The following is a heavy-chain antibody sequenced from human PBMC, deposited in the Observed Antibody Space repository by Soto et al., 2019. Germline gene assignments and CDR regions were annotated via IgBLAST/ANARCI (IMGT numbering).Heavy chain of an antibody. CDR1: GYSFTSYW. V-gene: IGHV5-51*01. D-gene: IGHD1-26*01. Sequence: PGESLKISCKGSGYSFTSYWIGWVRQMPGKGLEWMGIIYPGDSDTRYSPSFQGQVTISADKSISTAYLQWSSLKASDTAMYYCATSTTYYYHALDFWGQGTLVTVSS. J-gene: IGHJ4*02. CDR2: IYPGDSDT. CDR3: ATSTTYYYHALDF.